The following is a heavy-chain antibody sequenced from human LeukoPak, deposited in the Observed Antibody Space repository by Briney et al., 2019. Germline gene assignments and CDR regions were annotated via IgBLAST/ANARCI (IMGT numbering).Heavy chain of an antibody. Sequence: PSETLSLTCTVSGGSVSSSSYYWGWIRQPPGKGLEWIGSIYYTGTTYYNPSLQSRVTISVEKSKNQFSLNLSSVTAADTAVYYCASLTVRRSSSWEKTNDYWGQGTLVTVSS. D-gene: IGHD6-13*01. CDR1: GGSVSSSSYY. CDR3: ASLTVRRSSSWEKTNDY. CDR2: IYYTGTT. V-gene: IGHV4-39*07. J-gene: IGHJ4*02.